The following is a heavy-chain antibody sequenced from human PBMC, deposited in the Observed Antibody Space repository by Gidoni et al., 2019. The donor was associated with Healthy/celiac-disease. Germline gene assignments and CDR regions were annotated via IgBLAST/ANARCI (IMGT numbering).Heavy chain of an antibody. CDR2: ISSSSSYI. Sequence: ELQLVDSDGGLGKPGVSLSSSCAASGFTFSSYSMNWVRQAPGKGLEWVSSISSSSSYIYYADSVKGRFTISRDNAKNSLYLQMNSLRAEDTAVYYCARESLTVRRGYDDYWGQGTLVTVSS. J-gene: IGHJ4*02. V-gene: IGHV3-21*01. CDR1: GFTFSSYS. D-gene: IGHD4-4*01. CDR3: ARESLTVRRGYDDY.